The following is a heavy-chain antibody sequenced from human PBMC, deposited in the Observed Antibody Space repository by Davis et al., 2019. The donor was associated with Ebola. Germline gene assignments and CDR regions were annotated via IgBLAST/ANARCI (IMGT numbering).Heavy chain of an antibody. Sequence: PGGSLRLSCAASGFTFSNAWMSWVRQAPGKGLEWVGRIKSKTDGGTTDYAAPVKGRFTISRDDSKNTLYLQMNSLKTEDTAVYYCTTDPPVVAATPFAFDIWGQGTMVTVSS. CDR1: GFTFSNAW. D-gene: IGHD2-15*01. CDR2: IKSKTDGGTT. V-gene: IGHV3-15*01. J-gene: IGHJ3*02. CDR3: TTDPPVVAATPFAFDI.